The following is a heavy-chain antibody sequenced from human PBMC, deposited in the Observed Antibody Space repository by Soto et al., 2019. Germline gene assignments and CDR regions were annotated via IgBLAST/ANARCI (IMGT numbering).Heavy chain of an antibody. Sequence: SQTLSLTCAISGDSVSSNSAAWNWIRQSPSRGLEWLGRTYHRSKWYNDYAVSVKSRVIINPDTSKNQFSLQLKSVTPEDTAVYYFVRLVGGTADYWGQGTLVTVS. CDR2: TYHRSKWYN. CDR1: GDSVSSNSAA. D-gene: IGHD1-26*01. J-gene: IGHJ4*02. V-gene: IGHV6-1*01. CDR3: VRLVGGTADY.